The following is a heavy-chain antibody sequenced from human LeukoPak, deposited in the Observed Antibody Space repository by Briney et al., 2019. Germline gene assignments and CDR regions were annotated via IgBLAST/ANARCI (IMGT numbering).Heavy chain of an antibody. D-gene: IGHD3-16*01. Sequence: PSETLSLTCTVSGVSVNSGSYYWSWIRQPPGKGLEWIGYIYYSGTTNCNPSLKSRVTISVDTSENQFSLKMSSVTAADTAVYYCASVYDYVQSWGQGTLVTVSS. CDR1: GVSVNSGSYY. CDR2: IYYSGTT. CDR3: ASVYDYVQS. J-gene: IGHJ4*02. V-gene: IGHV4-61*01.